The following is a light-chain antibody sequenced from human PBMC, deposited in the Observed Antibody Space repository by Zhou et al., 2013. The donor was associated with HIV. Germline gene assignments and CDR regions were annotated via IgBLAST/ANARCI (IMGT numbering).Light chain of an antibody. J-gene: IGKJ2*01. CDR3: QHYGSSPT. CDR2: DAS. Sequence: EIVLTQSPATLSLFPGERATLSCRASQSVNSYLAWYQQKPGQIPRLLIYDASNRATGISARFSGSGSGTDFTLTISRLEPEDFAVYYCQHYGSSPTFGQGTKLEIK. V-gene: IGKV3-20*01. CDR1: QSVNSY.